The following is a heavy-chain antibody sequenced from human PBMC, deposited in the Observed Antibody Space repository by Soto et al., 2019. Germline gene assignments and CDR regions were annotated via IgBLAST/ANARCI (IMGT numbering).Heavy chain of an antibody. D-gene: IGHD3-16*01. CDR2: IIPMFGIT. CDR1: GATFSSST. Sequence: QVQLVQSGADVKKPGSSVKVSCKASGATFSSSTFTWVRQAPGQGLEWMGRIIPMFGITNSAQKFQGRLGITAHESTNTVFMYISSLRSDDTAIYYCATATLTFGGVLHAWGQGTLVTVSS. V-gene: IGHV1-69*02. CDR3: ATATLTFGGVLHA. J-gene: IGHJ4*02.